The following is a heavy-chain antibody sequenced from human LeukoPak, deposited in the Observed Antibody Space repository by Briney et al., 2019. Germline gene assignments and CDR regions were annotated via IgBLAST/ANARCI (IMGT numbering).Heavy chain of an antibody. V-gene: IGHV1-18*01. J-gene: IGHJ5*02. CDR3: ARVPRYSNYVIGWFDP. CDR2: ISAYNGNT. D-gene: IGHD4-11*01. CDR1: GYTFTSYG. Sequence: ASVKVSCKASGYTFTSYGISWVRQAPGQGLEWMGWISAYNGNTNYAQKLQGRVTMTTDTSTSTAYMELRSLRSDDTAVYYCARVPRYSNYVIGWFDPWGQGTLVTVSS.